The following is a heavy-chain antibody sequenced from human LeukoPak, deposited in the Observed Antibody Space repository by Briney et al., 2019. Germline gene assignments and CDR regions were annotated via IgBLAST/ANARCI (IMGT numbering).Heavy chain of an antibody. V-gene: IGHV3-9*01. J-gene: IGHJ6*02. CDR3: AKDILVAGTVPDYGMDV. CDR1: GFTFDDYA. D-gene: IGHD6-19*01. CDR2: ISWNSGGI. Sequence: GRSLRLSCAASGFTFDDYAMHWVRQAPGKGLEWVSGISWNSGGIGYADSVKGRFTISRDNAKNSLYLQMNSLRAEDTALYYCAKDILVAGTVPDYGMDVWGQGTTVTVSS.